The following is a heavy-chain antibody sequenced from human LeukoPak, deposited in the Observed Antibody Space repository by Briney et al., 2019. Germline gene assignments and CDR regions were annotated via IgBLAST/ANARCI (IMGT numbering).Heavy chain of an antibody. CDR3: ARDRSEYYYASGSSDY. Sequence: PGGSLRLSCAASGFSFSTSNMNWVRQAPGKGLEWVSDISGSSSTKYYADSVKGRFTISRDNAKNSLYLQMNSLRDEDTAVYYCARDRSEYYYASGSSDYWGQGTLVTVSS. D-gene: IGHD3-10*01. CDR1: GFSFSTSN. CDR2: ISGSSSTK. V-gene: IGHV3-48*02. J-gene: IGHJ4*02.